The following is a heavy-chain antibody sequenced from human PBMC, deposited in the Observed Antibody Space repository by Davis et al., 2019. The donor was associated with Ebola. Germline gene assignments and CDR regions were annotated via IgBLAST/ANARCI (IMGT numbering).Heavy chain of an antibody. CDR2: ISGSGGST. J-gene: IGHJ4*02. CDR3: ANPHTAARAKWDGY. D-gene: IGHD6-6*01. Sequence: PGGSLRLSCAASGFTFSSYAMSWVRQAPGKGLEWVSAISGSGGSTYYADSVKGRFTISRDNSKNTLYLQMNSLRAEDTAVYYCANPHTAARAKWDGYWGQGTLVTVSS. CDR1: GFTFSSYA. V-gene: IGHV3-23*01.